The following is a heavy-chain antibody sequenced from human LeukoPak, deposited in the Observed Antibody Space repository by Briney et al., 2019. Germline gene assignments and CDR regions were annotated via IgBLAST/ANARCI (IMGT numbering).Heavy chain of an antibody. J-gene: IGHJ3*02. CDR3: ARDWVNYSSGRPAAFDI. D-gene: IGHD6-19*01. CDR1: GFTVSNNY. CDR2: VSSGSTYI. Sequence: GGSLRLSCAASGFTVSNNYMTWVRQAPGKGLEWVSSVSSGSTYISYGDSVKGRFTISRDNGKNSLYLQMNNLRAEDTAVYYCARDWVNYSSGRPAAFDIWGQGTMVTVSS. V-gene: IGHV3-21*01.